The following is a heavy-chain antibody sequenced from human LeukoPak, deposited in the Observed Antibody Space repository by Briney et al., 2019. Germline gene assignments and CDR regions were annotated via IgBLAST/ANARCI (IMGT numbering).Heavy chain of an antibody. D-gene: IGHD2-2*01. CDR3: ARDTRHRYCSSTSCYRGWLDP. CDR1: GGTFSSYA. Sequence: ASVKVSCKASGGTFSSYAISWVRQAPGQGLEWMGGIIPIFGTANYAQKFQGRVTITADESTRTAYMELSSLRSEDTAVYYCARDTRHRYCSSTSCYRGWLDPWGQGILVTVSS. CDR2: IIPIFGTA. J-gene: IGHJ5*02. V-gene: IGHV1-69*13.